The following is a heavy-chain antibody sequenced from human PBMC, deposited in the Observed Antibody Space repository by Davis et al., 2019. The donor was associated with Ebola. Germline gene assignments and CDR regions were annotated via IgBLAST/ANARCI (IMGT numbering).Heavy chain of an antibody. CDR1: GGSFSGYY. V-gene: IGHV4-34*01. J-gene: IGHJ3*02. CDR2: INHSGST. D-gene: IGHD3-22*01. CDR3: ARDTYYYDSSGYYVVHAFDI. Sequence: MPSETLSLTCAVYGGSFSGYYWSWIRQPPGKGLEWIGEINHSGSTSYNPSLKRRVTISVDTSKNQFSLKLSSVTAADTAVYYCARDTYYYDSSGYYVVHAFDIWGQGTMVTVSS.